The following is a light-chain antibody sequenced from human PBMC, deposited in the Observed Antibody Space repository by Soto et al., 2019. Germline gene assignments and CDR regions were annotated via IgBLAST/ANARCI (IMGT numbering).Light chain of an antibody. CDR1: SSDVGAYHF. CDR3: SSYTSSNTPYV. J-gene: IGLJ1*01. CDR2: EVT. Sequence: QSVLTQPASVSGSPGQSITISCTGSSSDVGAYHFVSWYQHHPGKAPKLILYEVTARPSGVSSRFSGSKSGNTASLTISGLKADDEANYYCSSYTSSNTPYVFGTGTKVTVL. V-gene: IGLV2-14*01.